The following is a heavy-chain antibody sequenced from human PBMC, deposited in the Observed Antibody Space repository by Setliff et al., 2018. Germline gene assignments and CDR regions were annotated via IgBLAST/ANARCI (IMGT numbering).Heavy chain of an antibody. CDR1: EFTFNKYW. Sequence: GESLKISCAASEFTFNKYWMTWVRQAPGKGLEWVANIGPDGIGKYYIDSVRGRFTISRDNAQKTLYLHMNNLRADDTAVFYCVPGRGSWGQGALVTVSS. J-gene: IGHJ5*01. V-gene: IGHV3-7*01. D-gene: IGHD3-10*01. CDR3: VPGRGS. CDR2: IGPDGIGK.